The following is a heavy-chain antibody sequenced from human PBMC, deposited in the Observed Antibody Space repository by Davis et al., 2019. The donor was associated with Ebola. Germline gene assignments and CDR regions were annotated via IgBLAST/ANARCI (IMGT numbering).Heavy chain of an antibody. CDR2: INPSSTYT. CDR3: ARSPRSMTPYYFDS. CDR1: GYTFISHS. J-gene: IGHJ4*02. Sequence: ASVKVSCKASGYTFISHSIHWVRLAPGLGLEWMGIINPSSTYTGYAQTFQDRITVTRDTSTGTVYMELGSLTSEDTAVYYCARSPRSMTPYYFDSWGQGSLVTVSS. V-gene: IGHV1-46*01. D-gene: IGHD2-8*01.